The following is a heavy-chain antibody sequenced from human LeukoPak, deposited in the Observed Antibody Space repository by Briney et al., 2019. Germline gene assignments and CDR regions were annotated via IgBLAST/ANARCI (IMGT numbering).Heavy chain of an antibody. CDR1: GYTFTSYY. Sequence: ASVKVSCKASGYTFTSYYIRWVRQAPGQGLEWMGIINPSGGSTSYAQKFQGRVTMTRDTSTSTVYMELSSLRSEDTAVYYCAREAGTAMAPFDYGGQGTLVSVSS. J-gene: IGHJ4*02. V-gene: IGHV1-46*01. CDR2: INPSGGST. CDR3: AREAGTAMAPFDY. D-gene: IGHD5-18*01.